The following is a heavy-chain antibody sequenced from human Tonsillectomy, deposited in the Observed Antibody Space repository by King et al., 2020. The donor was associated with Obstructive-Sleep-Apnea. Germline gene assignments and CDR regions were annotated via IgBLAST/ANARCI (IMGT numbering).Heavy chain of an antibody. D-gene: IGHD3-10*01. Sequence: VQLVESGGGLVQPGRSLRLSCAASGFTFDDYAMHWVRQAPGKGLEWVSGISWNSGSIGYADSVKGRFTISRDNAKNSLYLQMNSLRAEDTALYYCAKMGYYGSGSPGPLYGMDVWGQGTTVTVSS. V-gene: IGHV3-9*01. CDR3: AKMGYYGSGSPGPLYGMDV. CDR2: ISWNSGSI. J-gene: IGHJ6*02. CDR1: GFTFDDYA.